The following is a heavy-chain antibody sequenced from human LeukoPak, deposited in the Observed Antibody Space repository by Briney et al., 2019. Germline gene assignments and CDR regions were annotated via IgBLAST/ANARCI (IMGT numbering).Heavy chain of an antibody. J-gene: IGHJ4*02. Sequence: SGTLSLTCTVSGGSISSGSYYWSWIRQPAGKGLEWIGRIYTSGSTNSNPSLKSRATISVDMSRKHFFLDLSSVTAADTAVYYCARAVHYSGTSDQYTGGWYYFDFWGQGTLVTVSS. D-gene: IGHD3-10*01. CDR2: IYTSGST. CDR1: GGSISSGSYY. CDR3: ARAVHYSGTSDQYTGGWYYFDF. V-gene: IGHV4-61*02.